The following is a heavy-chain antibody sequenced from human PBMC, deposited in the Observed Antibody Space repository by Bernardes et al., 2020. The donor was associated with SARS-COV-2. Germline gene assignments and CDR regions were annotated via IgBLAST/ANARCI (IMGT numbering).Heavy chain of an antibody. J-gene: IGHJ6*02. Sequence: GGSLRLSCVASVFTFRNYGMHWVRQAPGKGLEWVAVIWYDGSNKYYADSVKGRFTISRDNSKNTLYLQMNSLRAEDTAVYYCARESGAWSEYYYYGVDVWGQGTTVTVSS. D-gene: IGHD7-27*01. CDR1: VFTFRNYG. CDR3: ARESGAWSEYYYYGVDV. CDR2: IWYDGSNK. V-gene: IGHV3-33*08.